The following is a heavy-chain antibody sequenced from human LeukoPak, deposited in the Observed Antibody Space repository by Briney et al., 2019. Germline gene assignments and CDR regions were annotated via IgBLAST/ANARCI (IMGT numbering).Heavy chain of an antibody. CDR1: GFTFSSYA. J-gene: IGHJ5*02. V-gene: IGHV3-23*01. CDR2: ISGSGGST. D-gene: IGHD4-23*01. CDR3: AKDHFGGFNWFDP. Sequence: GGSLRLSCAASGFTFSSYAMSWVRQAPGEGLEWVLAISGSGGSTYYADSVKGRFTISRDNSKNTLYLQMNSLRAEDTAVYYCAKDHFGGFNWFDPWGQGTLVTVSS.